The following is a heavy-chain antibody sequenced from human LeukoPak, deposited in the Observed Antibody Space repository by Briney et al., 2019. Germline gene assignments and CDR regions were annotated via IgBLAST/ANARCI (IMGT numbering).Heavy chain of an antibody. CDR3: AKAESYGSGSYSGY. V-gene: IGHV3-23*01. J-gene: IGHJ4*02. CDR1: GFTFSSYG. Sequence: GGSLRLSCAASGFTFSSYGMSWVRQAPGKGLEWVSAISGSGGSTYYADSVKGRFTISRDNSKNTLYLQMNSLRAEDTAVYYCAKAESYGSGSYSGYCGQGTLVTVSS. D-gene: IGHD3-10*01. CDR2: ISGSGGST.